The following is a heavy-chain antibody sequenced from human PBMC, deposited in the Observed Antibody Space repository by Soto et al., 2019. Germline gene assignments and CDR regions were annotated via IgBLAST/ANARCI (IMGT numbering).Heavy chain of an antibody. CDR3: ARDGSLHVGESPNWFDP. CDR2: IIPILGIA. Sequence: SVKVSCKASGGTFSSYTISWVRQAPGQGLGWMGRIIPILGIANYAQKFQGRVTITADNSTSTAYMELSSLRSDDTAVYYCARDGSLHVGESPNWFDPWGQGTLVTVSS. D-gene: IGHD3-16*01. V-gene: IGHV1-69*04. CDR1: GGTFSSYT. J-gene: IGHJ5*02.